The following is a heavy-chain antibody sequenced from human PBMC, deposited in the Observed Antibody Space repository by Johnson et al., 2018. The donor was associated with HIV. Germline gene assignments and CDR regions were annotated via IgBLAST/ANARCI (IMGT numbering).Heavy chain of an antibody. V-gene: IGHV3-20*04. J-gene: IGHJ3*02. CDR1: GFTFDDYG. D-gene: IGHD1-20*01. CDR2: INWNGGST. CDR3: AAITGVWGYAFDS. Sequence: VQLVESGGGVIRPGGSLRLSCVASGFTFDDYGMSWVRQAPGKGLEWVSGINWNGGSTGYADSVQGRFTISRDNSKNTLDLQMDNLRPDDTAVYCCAAITGVWGYAFDSWGQGTMFTVS.